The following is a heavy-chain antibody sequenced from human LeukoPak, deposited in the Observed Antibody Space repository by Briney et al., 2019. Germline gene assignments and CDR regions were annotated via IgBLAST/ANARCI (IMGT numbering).Heavy chain of an antibody. D-gene: IGHD5-18*01. CDR1: GFTFSSYS. CDR2: ISSSSSYI. V-gene: IGHV3-21*01. Sequence: PGGSLRLSCAASGFTFSSYSMNWVRQAPGKGLEWVSSISSSSSYIYYADSVKGRFTISRDNAKNSLYLQMNSLRAEDTAVYYCARDRRRGYSYDDYWGQGTLVTVSS. CDR3: ARDRRRGYSYDDY. J-gene: IGHJ4*02.